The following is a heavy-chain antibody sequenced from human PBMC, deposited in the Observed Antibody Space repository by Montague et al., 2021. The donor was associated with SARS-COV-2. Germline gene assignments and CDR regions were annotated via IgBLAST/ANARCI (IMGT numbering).Heavy chain of an antibody. V-gene: IGHV4-34*01. Sequence: SETLSLTCAVYGGSFSGYYWSWTRQPPGKGLEWIGEINHSGSTNYNPSFKSRVTISVDTSKNQFSLKLSSVTAADTAVYYCARGYQLRFLEWSSRQSTFDYWGQGTLVTVSS. CDR2: INHSGST. CDR1: GGSFSGYY. CDR3: ARGYQLRFLEWSSRQSTFDY. J-gene: IGHJ4*02. D-gene: IGHD3-3*01.